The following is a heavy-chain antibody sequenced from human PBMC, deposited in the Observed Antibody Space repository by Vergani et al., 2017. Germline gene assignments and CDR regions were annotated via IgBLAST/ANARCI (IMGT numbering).Heavy chain of an antibody. CDR1: GGSFNTYY. CDR3: ARSMYGGGYSYGSLGDSKIDYFDY. Sequence: QVQLEESGPGLVKPSETLSLTCTVSGGSFNTYYWSWIRQSPGKGLEWIGYIYSTGSTNYNPSLNSRVTMSVDTSKNQFSLKLSSVTAADTAVYYCARSMYGGGYSYGSLGDSKIDYFDYWGQGTLVTVSS. V-gene: IGHV4-59*08. CDR2: IYSTGST. D-gene: IGHD5-18*01. J-gene: IGHJ4*02.